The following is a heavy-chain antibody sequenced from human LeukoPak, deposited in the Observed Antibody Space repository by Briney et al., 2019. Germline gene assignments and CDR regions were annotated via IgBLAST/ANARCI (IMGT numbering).Heavy chain of an antibody. J-gene: IGHJ5*02. V-gene: IGHV4-30-4*01. D-gene: IGHD2/OR15-2a*01. CDR1: GGSISRGDYY. CDR2: IYYSGST. Sequence: SETLSLTCTVSGGSISRGDYYWSWIRQPPGKGLEWIGYIYYSGSTYYNPSLKSRVTISVDTSKNQFSLKLSSVTAADTAVYYCASYYSTTNWFDPWGQGTLVTVSS. CDR3: ASYYSTTNWFDP.